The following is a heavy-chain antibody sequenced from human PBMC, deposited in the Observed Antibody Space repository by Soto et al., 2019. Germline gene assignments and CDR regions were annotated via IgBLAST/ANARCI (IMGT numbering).Heavy chain of an antibody. CDR3: AHSIDAGRRVYFDY. V-gene: IGHV2-5*02. D-gene: IGHD1-26*01. J-gene: IGHJ4*02. CDR2: TYWDDDK. CDR1: GFSLSTTGVG. Sequence: QITLKESGPTLVKPTQTLTLTCTFSGFSLSTTGVGVGWIRQPPGKALEWLAFTYWDDDKRYSPSLKSSLTPTKDTSKKQVVLTTTNMDPVDTATYYCAHSIDAGRRVYFDYWGQGTLVTVSS.